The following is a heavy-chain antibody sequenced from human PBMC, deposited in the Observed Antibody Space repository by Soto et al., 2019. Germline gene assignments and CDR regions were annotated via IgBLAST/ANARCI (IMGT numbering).Heavy chain of an antibody. V-gene: IGHV3-15*07. Sequence: SVSNAWMNWVRQAPGKGLEWVGRIKSKTDGGTTDYAAPVKGRFTISRDDSKNTLYLQMNSLKTEDTAVYYCGAGYSYGRFDYWGQGNLVTVSS. CDR3: GAGYSYGRFDY. J-gene: IGHJ4*02. CDR1: SVSNAW. CDR2: IKSKTDGGTT. D-gene: IGHD5-18*01.